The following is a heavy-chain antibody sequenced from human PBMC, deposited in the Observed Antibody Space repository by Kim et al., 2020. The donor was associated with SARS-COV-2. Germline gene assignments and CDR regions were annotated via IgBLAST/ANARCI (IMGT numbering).Heavy chain of an antibody. CDR3: ASLQQLGTLNFDY. Sequence: ETLSLTCTVSGGSISSSSYYWGWIRQPPGKGLEWIGGIYYSGSTYYNPSLKSRVTISVDTSKNQFSLKLSSVTAADTAVYYCASLQQLGTLNFDYWGQGNLVTVSS. V-gene: IGHV4-39*07. J-gene: IGHJ4*02. CDR1: GGSISSSSYY. D-gene: IGHD6-13*01. CDR2: IYYSGST.